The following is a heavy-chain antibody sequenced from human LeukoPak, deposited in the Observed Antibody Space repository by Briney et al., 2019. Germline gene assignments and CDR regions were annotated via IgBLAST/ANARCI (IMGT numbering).Heavy chain of an antibody. CDR2: INHSGST. V-gene: IGHV4-34*01. D-gene: IGHD3-22*01. J-gene: IGHJ4*02. Sequence: SETLSLTCAVYGGSFSGYYWSWIRQPPGKGLEWIGEINHSGSTNYNPSLKSRVTISVDTSKNQFPLKLSSVTAADTAVYYCQTRYYYDSSGDYWGQGTLVTVSS. CDR1: GGSFSGYY. CDR3: QTRYYYDSSGDY.